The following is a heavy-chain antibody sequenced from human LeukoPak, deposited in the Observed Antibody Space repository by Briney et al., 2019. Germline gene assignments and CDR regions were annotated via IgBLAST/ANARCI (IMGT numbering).Heavy chain of an antibody. CDR3: ARINYEGDS. J-gene: IGHJ4*02. V-gene: IGHV3-74*01. Sequence: KGXVWVSHINNDGSYATYAESVKGRFTISRDNAKNTLFLQMNSLRAEDTAVYYCARINYEGDSWGQGTLVTVSS. D-gene: IGHD3-16*01. CDR2: INNDGSYA.